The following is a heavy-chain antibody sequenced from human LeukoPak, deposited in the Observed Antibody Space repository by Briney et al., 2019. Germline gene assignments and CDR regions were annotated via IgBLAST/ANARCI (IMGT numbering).Heavy chain of an antibody. Sequence: SETLSLTCTVSGGSISSSSYYWGWIRQPPGKGLEWIGSIYYSGSTYYNPSLKSRVTISVDTSKNQFSLKLSSVTAADTAVYYCARDLGHDSGSSLSPLDYWGQGTLVTVSS. V-gene: IGHV4-39*07. CDR3: ARDLGHDSGSSLSPLDY. CDR1: GGSISSSSYY. J-gene: IGHJ4*02. CDR2: IYYSGST. D-gene: IGHD1-26*01.